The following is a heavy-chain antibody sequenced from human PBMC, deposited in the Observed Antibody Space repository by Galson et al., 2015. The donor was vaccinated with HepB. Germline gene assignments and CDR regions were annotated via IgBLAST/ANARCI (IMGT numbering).Heavy chain of an antibody. J-gene: IGHJ4*02. Sequence: SVKVSCQASGYTFTSYAMHWVRQAHGQRLEWMGWINAGNGNTKYSQKFQGRVTITRDTSASTAYMELSSLRSEDTAVYYCARDLEEDTAMAPHYFDYWGQGTLVTVSS. CDR3: ARDLEEDTAMAPHYFDY. D-gene: IGHD5-18*01. V-gene: IGHV1-3*01. CDR1: GYTFTSYA. CDR2: INAGNGNT.